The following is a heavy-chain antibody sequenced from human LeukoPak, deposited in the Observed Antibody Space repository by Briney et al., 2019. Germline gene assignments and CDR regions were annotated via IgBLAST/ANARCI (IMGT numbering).Heavy chain of an antibody. V-gene: IGHV1-46*01. J-gene: IGHJ4*02. CDR3: ARDYYASGSYFGSAHYFFDY. Sequence: ASVKVSCKASGYSFTSYYMHWVRQAPGQGLGWMGIINPSGGGTSYARKFQGRVSMTRDSSTSTVYMELSSLRSEDTAVYYCARDYYASGSYFGSAHYFFDYWGQGTLVTVSS. CDR2: INPSGGGT. D-gene: IGHD3-10*01. CDR1: GYSFTSYY.